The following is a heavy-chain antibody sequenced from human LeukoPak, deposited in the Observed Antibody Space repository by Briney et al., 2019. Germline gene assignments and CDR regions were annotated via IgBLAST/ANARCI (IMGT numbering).Heavy chain of an antibody. D-gene: IGHD5-18*01. V-gene: IGHV3-66*01. CDR2: IYSGGST. CDR3: ARKKDTAMADAFDI. J-gene: IGHJ3*02. Sequence: GGSLRLSCAASGLTVSSNYMSWVRQAPEKGLEWVSVIYSGGSTYYADSVKGRFTISRDHSKNTPYLPMNSLRAEGTAVYYCARKKDTAMADAFDIWGQGTMVTVSS. CDR1: GLTVSSNY.